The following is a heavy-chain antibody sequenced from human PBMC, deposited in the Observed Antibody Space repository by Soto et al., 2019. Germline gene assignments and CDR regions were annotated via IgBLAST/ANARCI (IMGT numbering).Heavy chain of an antibody. V-gene: IGHV3-30*18. Sequence: GGSLRLSCAASGFTFSSYGMHWVRQAPGKGLEWVAVISYDGSNKYYADSVKGRFTISRDNSKNTLYLQMTSLRAEDTAVYYCAKDARYSSGWFNWFDPWGQGTLVTVSS. J-gene: IGHJ5*02. CDR3: AKDARYSSGWFNWFDP. CDR1: GFTFSSYG. D-gene: IGHD6-19*01. CDR2: ISYDGSNK.